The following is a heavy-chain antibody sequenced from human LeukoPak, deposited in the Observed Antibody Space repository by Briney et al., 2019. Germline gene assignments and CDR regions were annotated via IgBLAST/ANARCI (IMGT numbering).Heavy chain of an antibody. D-gene: IGHD3-10*02. J-gene: IGHJ3*02. V-gene: IGHV3-69-1*01. CDR2: MTRSSAI. Sequence: PGGSLRLSCAVSGFTASGFTFTKNSMNWVRQAPGKGLEWVATMTRSSAIFYADSVKGRFTISRDNARNSVYLQMNSLRDDDTAVYSCARAQTMFWEFDGFDIWGQGTKVTVSS. CDR3: ARAQTMFWEFDGFDI. CDR1: GFTFTKNS.